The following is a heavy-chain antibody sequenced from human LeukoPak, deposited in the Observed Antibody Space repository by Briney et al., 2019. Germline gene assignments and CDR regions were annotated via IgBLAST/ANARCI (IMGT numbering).Heavy chain of an antibody. J-gene: IGHJ3*02. CDR1: GFTFSSYW. V-gene: IGHV3-74*01. D-gene: IGHD2/OR15-2a*01. CDR3: AGRNKGGAFDI. Sequence: TGGSLRLSCAASGFTFSSYWMHWVRQAPGKGLVWVSRINSDGSSTSYADSVKGRFTISRDNAKNTLYLQMNSLRAEDTAVYYCAGRNKGGAFDIWGQGTMVTVSS. CDR2: INSDGSST.